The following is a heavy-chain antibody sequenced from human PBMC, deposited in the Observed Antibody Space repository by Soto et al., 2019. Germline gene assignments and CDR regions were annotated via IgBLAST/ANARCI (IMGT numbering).Heavy chain of an antibody. CDR2: IIPVFGTA. J-gene: IGHJ2*01. V-gene: IGHV1-69*12. CDR3: ARDEEMAPSFRYFDL. D-gene: IGHD3-16*01. Sequence: QVQLVQSGAEVKKPGSSVKVSCKASSGTFSSYAISWVRQAPGQRLEWMGGIIPVFGTANYAQKFQRSVTITADEATSTAYMELSSLRSEDTAVYYCARDEEMAPSFRYFDLWGRGTLVTVSS. CDR1: SGTFSSYA.